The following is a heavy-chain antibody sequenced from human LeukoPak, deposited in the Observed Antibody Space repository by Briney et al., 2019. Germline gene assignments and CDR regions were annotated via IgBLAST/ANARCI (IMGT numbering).Heavy chain of an antibody. CDR2: IYYTGST. Sequence: SETLSLTCTVSGDSISSSSYYWGWIRQPPGKGLERIGSIYYTGSTYYNPSLKSRVTISVDTSKNQFSLKLSSVTAADTAVYYCATERLIDYDVLTGYAKGPFDYWGQGTLVTVSS. D-gene: IGHD3-9*01. V-gene: IGHV4-39*07. J-gene: IGHJ4*02. CDR1: GDSISSSSYY. CDR3: ATERLIDYDVLTGYAKGPFDY.